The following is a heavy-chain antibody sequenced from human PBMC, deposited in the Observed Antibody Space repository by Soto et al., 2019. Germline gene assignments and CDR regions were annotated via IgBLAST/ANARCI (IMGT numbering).Heavy chain of an antibody. V-gene: IGHV3-21*01. Sequence: LGLSCAASGFTFSRYCMNWLRQAPGKGLEWVASISSSTSYVYYADSVKGRFSTSRDNAKNILYLEMYALRTEDTAVYYCARDPSEGRVGNWFESWGQGTLVTVSS. J-gene: IGHJ5*01. D-gene: IGHD2-2*01. CDR3: ARDPSEGRVGNWFES. CDR1: GFTFSRYC. CDR2: ISSSTSYV.